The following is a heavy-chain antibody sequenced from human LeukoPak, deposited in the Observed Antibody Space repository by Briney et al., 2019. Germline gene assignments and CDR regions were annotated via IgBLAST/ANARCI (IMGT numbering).Heavy chain of an antibody. CDR1: GGTFSSYA. CDR3: ARGYSYGYGGFGY. Sequence: SVKVSCKASGGTFSSYAISWVRQAPGQGLEWMGGIIPIFGTANYAQKFQGRVTITADESTSTAYMELGSLRSEDTAVYYCARGYSYGYGGFGYWGQGTLVTVSS. V-gene: IGHV1-69*13. J-gene: IGHJ4*02. CDR2: IIPIFGTA. D-gene: IGHD5-18*01.